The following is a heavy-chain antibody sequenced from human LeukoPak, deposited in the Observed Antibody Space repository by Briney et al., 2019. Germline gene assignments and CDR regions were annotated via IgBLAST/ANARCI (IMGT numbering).Heavy chain of an antibody. D-gene: IGHD3-10*01. J-gene: IGHJ4*02. CDR2: INPSGGST. V-gene: IGHV1-46*01. Sequence: SVKASCTSSGYTSTSYYMYWVRQAPGQRLEWMGIINPSGGSTRYAQKCQGRVTMTRDTSTSTVYMELSSLRSEDTAVYYCARDSGMVRGTVDYWGQGTVVTVSS. CDR3: ARDSGMVRGTVDY. CDR1: GYTSTSYY.